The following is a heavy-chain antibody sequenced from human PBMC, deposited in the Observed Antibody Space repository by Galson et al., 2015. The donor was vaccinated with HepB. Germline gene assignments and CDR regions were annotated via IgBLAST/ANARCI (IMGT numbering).Heavy chain of an antibody. CDR1: GFSFSMYA. J-gene: IGHJ6*02. CDR3: ARDSSSWYYYYGMDV. Sequence: SLRLSCAASGFSFSMYAMSWVRQAPGKGLEWVANIKQDGSEKYYVDSVKGRFTISRDNAKNSLYLQMNSLGAEDTAVYYCARDSSSWYYYYGMDVWGQGTTVTVSS. D-gene: IGHD6-13*01. CDR2: IKQDGSEK. V-gene: IGHV3-7*03.